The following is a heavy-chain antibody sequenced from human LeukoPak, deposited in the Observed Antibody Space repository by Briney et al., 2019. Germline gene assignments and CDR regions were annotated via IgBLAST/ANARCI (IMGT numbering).Heavy chain of an antibody. CDR3: AREGGGAMTTVFHRYYYYYMDV. D-gene: IGHD4-17*01. V-gene: IGHV1-8*02. J-gene: IGHJ6*03. CDR2: MNPNSGNT. Sequence: ASVKVSCKASGYTFTTYDITWVRQATGQGLEWMGWMNPNSGNTAYAQKFQGRVTMTTDTSTSTAYMELRSLRSDDTAVYYCAREGGGAMTTVFHRYYYYYMDVWGKGTTVTISS. CDR1: GYTFTTYD.